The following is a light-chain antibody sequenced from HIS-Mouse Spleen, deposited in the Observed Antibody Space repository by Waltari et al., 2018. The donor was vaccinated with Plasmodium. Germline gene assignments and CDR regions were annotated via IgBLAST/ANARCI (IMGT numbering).Light chain of an antibody. V-gene: IGLV3-27*01. CDR2: KDS. Sequence: SYELTQPSSVSVSPGQTARITCSGDVLAKKYARWFQQKPGQAPVLVIYKDSERPSGIPGRFSRSSSGTTVTFTISGAQVEDEADYYCYSAADNNLVFGGGTKLTVL. CDR1: VLAKKY. J-gene: IGLJ3*02. CDR3: YSAADNNLV.